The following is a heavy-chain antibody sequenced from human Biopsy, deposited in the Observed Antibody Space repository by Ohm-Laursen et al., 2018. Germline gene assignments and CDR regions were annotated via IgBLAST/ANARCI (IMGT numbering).Heavy chain of an antibody. CDR3: AKDCGLGGDRDY. Sequence: SVKVSCKPSGYTFTDYYIHWVRQAPGQGPEWMGWINPKSGGTKYAQKFQGRVTMTRDTPIDTVHMELSRLTSDDTALYYCAKDCGLGGDRDYWGQGTLVTVSS. CDR2: INPKSGGT. J-gene: IGHJ4*02. CDR1: GYTFTDYY. D-gene: IGHD2-21*01. V-gene: IGHV1-2*02.